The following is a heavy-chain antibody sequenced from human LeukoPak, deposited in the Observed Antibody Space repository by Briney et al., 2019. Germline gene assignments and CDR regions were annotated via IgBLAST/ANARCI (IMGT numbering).Heavy chain of an antibody. J-gene: IGHJ4*02. CDR2: IIPILGIA. CDR1: GGTFSSYA. V-gene: IGHV1-69*04. CDR3: ARDQYDSSGMATIYYFDY. D-gene: IGHD5-12*01. Sequence: GASVKVSCKASGGTFSSYAISWVRQAPGQGLEWMGRIIPILGIANYAQKFQGRVTITADKSTSTAYMELSSLRSEDTAVYYCARDQYDSSGMATIYYFDYWGQGTLVTVSS.